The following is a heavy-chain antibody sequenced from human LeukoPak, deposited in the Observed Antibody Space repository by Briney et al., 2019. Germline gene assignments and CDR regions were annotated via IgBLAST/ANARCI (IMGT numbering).Heavy chain of an antibody. V-gene: IGHV3-30*02. CDR3: AKKTIVGATVDAFDI. CDR2: IRYDGFNK. CDR1: GFTFSNYG. Sequence: GGSLRLSCAASGFTFSNYGMHWVRQAPGKGLEWVASIRYDGFNKYYADSLKGRFTISKDNSKNTLYLQMNSLRAEDTAVYYCAKKTIVGATVDAFDIWGQGTMVIASS. J-gene: IGHJ3*02. D-gene: IGHD1-26*01.